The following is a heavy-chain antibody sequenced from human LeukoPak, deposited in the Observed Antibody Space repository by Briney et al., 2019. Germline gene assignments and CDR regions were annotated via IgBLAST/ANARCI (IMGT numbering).Heavy chain of an antibody. J-gene: IGHJ5*02. CDR2: MNPNSGNT. Sequence: ASVKVSCKASGYTFTSYDINWVRQATGQGLECMGWMNPNSGNTGYAQKFQGRVTMTRNTSISTAYMELSILRSEDTAVYYCARAARTGTSWFDPWGQGTLVTVSS. D-gene: IGHD2-8*02. V-gene: IGHV1-8*01. CDR3: ARAARTGTSWFDP. CDR1: GYTFTSYD.